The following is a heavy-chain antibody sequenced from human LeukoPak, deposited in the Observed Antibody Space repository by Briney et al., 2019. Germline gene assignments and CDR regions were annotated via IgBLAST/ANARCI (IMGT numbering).Heavy chain of an antibody. V-gene: IGHV1-18*01. Sequence: ASVKVSCKASGYTFTSYGISWVRQAPGQGLEWMGWISAYNGNTNYAQKLQGRVTMTTDTSTSTAYMELRSLRSDDTAVYYCARGDLCTSASCYKAFDIWGQGTMVTVSS. CDR3: ARGDLCTSASCYKAFDI. D-gene: IGHD2-2*02. CDR1: GYTFTSYG. J-gene: IGHJ3*02. CDR2: ISAYNGNT.